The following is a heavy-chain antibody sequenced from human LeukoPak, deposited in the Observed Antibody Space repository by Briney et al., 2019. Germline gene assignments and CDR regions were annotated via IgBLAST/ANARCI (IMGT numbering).Heavy chain of an antibody. V-gene: IGHV4-59*08. CDR1: GGSISTFY. D-gene: IGHD3-3*01. CDR2: IYYSGST. Sequence: PSETLSLTCTVSGGSISTFYWSWIRQPPGKGLEWIGYIYYSGSTNYNPSLKSRVSISVDTSKKQVSLKLSSVTAADTAVYYCARPKASEYYDFWSAPQPYMDVWGKGTTVTVSS. J-gene: IGHJ6*03. CDR3: ARPKASEYYDFWSAPQPYMDV.